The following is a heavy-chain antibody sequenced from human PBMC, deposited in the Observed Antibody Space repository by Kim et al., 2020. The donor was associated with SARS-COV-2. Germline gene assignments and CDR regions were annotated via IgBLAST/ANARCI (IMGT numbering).Heavy chain of an antibody. CDR2: INPSGGST. J-gene: IGHJ6*03. Sequence: ASVKVSCKASGYTFTSYYMHWVRQAPGQGLEWMGIINPSGGSTSYAQKFQGRVTMTRDTSTSTVYMELSSLRSEDTAVYYCASGGYSYGGPYCMDVWGKGTTVTVSS. CDR3: ASGGYSYGGPYCMDV. V-gene: IGHV1-46*01. D-gene: IGHD5-18*01. CDR1: GYTFTSYY.